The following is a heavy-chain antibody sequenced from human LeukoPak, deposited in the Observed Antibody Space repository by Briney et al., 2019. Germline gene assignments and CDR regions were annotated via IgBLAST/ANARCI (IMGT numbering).Heavy chain of an antibody. CDR1: GFTFSSYA. D-gene: IGHD3-9*01. V-gene: IGHV3-21*01. CDR2: ISSSSSYI. CDR3: ARARYDILTGYEDY. J-gene: IGHJ4*02. Sequence: PGGSLRLSCAASGFTFSSYAMSWVRQAPGKGLEWVSSISSSSSYIYYADSVKGRFTISRDNAKNSLYLQMNSLRAEDTAVYYCARARYDILTGYEDYWGQGTLVTVSS.